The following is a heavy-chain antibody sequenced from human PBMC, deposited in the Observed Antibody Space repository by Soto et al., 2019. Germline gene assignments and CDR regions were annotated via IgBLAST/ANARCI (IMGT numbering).Heavy chain of an antibody. CDR1: GGTFSSYA. CDR2: IIPIFGTA. D-gene: IGHD5-18*01. J-gene: IGHJ6*02. CDR3: ASSLQRGYGFLGYYYYGMDV. V-gene: IGHV1-69*13. Sequence: ASVKVSCKASGGTFSSYAISWVRQAPGQGLEWMGGIIPIFGTANYAQKFQGRVTITADESTSTAYMELSSLRSEDTAVYYCASSLQRGYGFLGYYYYGMDVWGQGTTVTVSS.